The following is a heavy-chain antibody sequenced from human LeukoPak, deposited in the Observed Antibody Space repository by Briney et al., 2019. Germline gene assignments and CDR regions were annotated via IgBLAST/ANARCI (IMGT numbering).Heavy chain of an antibody. Sequence: GGSLRLSCAASGFTFSRSGMHWVRQAPGKGLERVATISYDGSINYYADSVKGRFTISRDSSKNTLYLQMNSLRPGDTAVYYCAKDQGDFWSALDFWGQGTLVTVSS. J-gene: IGHJ4*02. V-gene: IGHV3-30*18. D-gene: IGHD3-3*01. CDR1: GFTFSRSG. CDR3: AKDQGDFWSALDF. CDR2: ISYDGSIN.